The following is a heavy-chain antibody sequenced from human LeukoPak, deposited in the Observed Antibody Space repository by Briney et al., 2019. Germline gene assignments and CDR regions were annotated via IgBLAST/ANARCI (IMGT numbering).Heavy chain of an antibody. D-gene: IGHD1-26*01. CDR3: ARGGDWFDS. J-gene: IGHJ5*01. CDR2: IYYDGST. Sequence: SKTLSLTCTVSGGSISSHYWSWIRQPPGKGLEWIGYIYYDGSTRYNPSLKSRITISVDTSKNQFSLKLSSVTAADTAVYYCARGGDWFDSWGQGTLVTVSA. CDR1: GGSISSHY. V-gene: IGHV4-59*11.